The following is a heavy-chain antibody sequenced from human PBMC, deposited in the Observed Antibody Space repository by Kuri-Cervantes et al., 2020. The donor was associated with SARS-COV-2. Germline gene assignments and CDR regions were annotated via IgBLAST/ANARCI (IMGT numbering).Heavy chain of an antibody. CDR2: IWDDGENE. D-gene: IGHD3-16*01. V-gene: IGHV3-33*08. CDR1: GFTFSNYV. CDR3: ARGAANYYSMDV. J-gene: IGHJ6*03. Sequence: GGFLRLSCVASGFTFSNYVIHWARQAPGKGLEWVAVIWDDGENEYYAGSVKGRFTISRDNSKNTVSLHMNILRAEDTAMYYCARGAANYYSMDVWGKGTTVTVSS.